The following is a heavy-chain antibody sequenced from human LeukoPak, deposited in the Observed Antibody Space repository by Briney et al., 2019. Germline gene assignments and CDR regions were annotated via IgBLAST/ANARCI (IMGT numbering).Heavy chain of an antibody. J-gene: IGHJ4*02. CDR1: GFTFRSYS. CDR3: AREGPTVMIDY. V-gene: IGHV3-48*04. Sequence: GGSLRLSCAASGFTFRSYSMNWVRRAPGKGLEWVSYISSSGSIIYYADSVKGRFTISRDNAKNSLYLQMSSLRAEDTAVYYCAREGPTVMIDYWGQGTLVTVSS. D-gene: IGHD3-16*01. CDR2: ISSSGSII.